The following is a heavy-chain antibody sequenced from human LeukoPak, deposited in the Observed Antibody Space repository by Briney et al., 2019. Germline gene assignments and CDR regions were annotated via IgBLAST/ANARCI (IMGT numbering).Heavy chain of an antibody. J-gene: IGHJ4*02. CDR3: ASDSIAVAGTVDY. CDR1: GFTVSSNY. D-gene: IGHD6-19*01. Sequence: PGGSLTLSCTASGFTVSSNYMSWVRQPPGKGLEWVAVIYSGGSTYYADSVKGRFTISRDNSKNTLYLQMNSLRVEDTAVYYFASDSIAVAGTVDYWGQGTLVTVSS. V-gene: IGHV3-53*01. CDR2: IYSGGST.